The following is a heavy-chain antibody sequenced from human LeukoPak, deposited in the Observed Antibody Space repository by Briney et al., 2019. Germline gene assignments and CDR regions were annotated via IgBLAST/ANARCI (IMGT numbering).Heavy chain of an antibody. CDR3: ARGGDGMDV. CDR1: GFTFSNYW. V-gene: IGHV3-74*01. CDR2: ISSDVRST. Sequence: GESLRLSCAASGFTFSNYWMHWVRLAPGKGLVWVSRISSDVRSTSYADSVRGRFTISRDNAKNTLFLEMNSLRGEGTAVYYCARGGDGMDVWGQGTTVTVSS. D-gene: IGHD3-16*01. J-gene: IGHJ6*02.